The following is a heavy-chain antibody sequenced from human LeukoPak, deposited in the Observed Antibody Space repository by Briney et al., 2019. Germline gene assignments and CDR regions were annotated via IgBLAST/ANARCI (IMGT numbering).Heavy chain of an antibody. CDR3: ARVNDSSGYYAFDI. J-gene: IGHJ3*02. D-gene: IGHD3-22*01. CDR1: GGSISSGGYY. CDR2: IYYSGST. V-gene: IGHV4-31*03. Sequence: SETLSLTCTVSGGSISSGGYYWSWIRQHPGKGLEWIGYIYYSGSTYYNPSLKSRVTIPVDTSKNQFSLKLSSVTAADTAVYYCARVNDSSGYYAFDIWGQGTMVTVSS.